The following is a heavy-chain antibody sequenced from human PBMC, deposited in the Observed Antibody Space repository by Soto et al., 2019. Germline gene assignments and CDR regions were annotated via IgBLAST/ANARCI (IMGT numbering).Heavy chain of an antibody. CDR1: GFTFDDYA. J-gene: IGHJ4*02. CDR3: AKYIRSSSSVGYFDY. V-gene: IGHV3-9*01. CDR2: ISWNSGSI. Sequence: EVQLVESGGGLVQPGRSLRLSCAASGFTFDDYAMHWVRQAPGKGLEWVSGISWNSGSIGYADSVKGRFTISRDNAKNSLYLQMNSLRAEDTALYYCAKYIRSSSSVGYFDYWGQGTLVTVSS. D-gene: IGHD6-6*01.